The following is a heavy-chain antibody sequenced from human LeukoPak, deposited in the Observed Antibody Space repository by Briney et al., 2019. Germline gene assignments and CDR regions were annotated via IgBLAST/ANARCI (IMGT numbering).Heavy chain of an antibody. CDR3: AKRYSSGWSYYYGMDV. V-gene: IGHV3-11*04. CDR1: GFTFTDHY. D-gene: IGHD6-19*01. CDR2: ISTGGDII. Sequence: PGGSLRLSCAASGFTFTDHYMSWVRQAPGKGLEWVAYISTGGDIIYYADSVKGRFTISRDNAKNSLFLQMNSLRAEDTAVYYCAKRYSSGWSYYYGMDVWGQGATVTVSS. J-gene: IGHJ6*02.